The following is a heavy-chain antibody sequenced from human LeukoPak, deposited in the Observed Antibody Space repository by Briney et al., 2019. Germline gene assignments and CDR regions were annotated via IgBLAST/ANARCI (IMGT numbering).Heavy chain of an antibody. J-gene: IGHJ4*02. CDR2: INHNGNVN. V-gene: IGHV3-7*03. CDR1: GFTFSSYW. CDR3: ARGGGLDV. Sequence: GGSLRLSCAASGFTFSSYWMNWARQAPGKGLEWVASINHNGNVNYYVDSVKGRFTISRDNAKNSLYLQMSNLRAEDTAVYFCARGGGLDVWGQGALVTVSS. D-gene: IGHD3/OR15-3a*01.